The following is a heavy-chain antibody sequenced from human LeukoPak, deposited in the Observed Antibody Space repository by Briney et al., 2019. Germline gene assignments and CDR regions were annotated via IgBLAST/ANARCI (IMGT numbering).Heavy chain of an antibody. Sequence: GGSLRLSCAAAGFTVSNNYIHWVRQAPGKGLEWVSVVFSGGDTYYADSVKGRFTISRDNSKNAIYLQMNSLRVEDTAIYYCARGQIGVAGLDYWGQGTLVTVSS. D-gene: IGHD6-19*01. J-gene: IGHJ4*02. CDR3: ARGQIGVAGLDY. CDR1: GFTVSNNY. CDR2: VFSGGDT. V-gene: IGHV3-53*01.